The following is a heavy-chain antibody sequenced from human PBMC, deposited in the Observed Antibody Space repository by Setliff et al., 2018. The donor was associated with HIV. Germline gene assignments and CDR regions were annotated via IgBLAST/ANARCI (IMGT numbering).Heavy chain of an antibody. Sequence: ASVKVSYQASVYTFTSYDIIWVRQATGHGLEGMGWRSPYRGNTGYAQKFQGRVTMTRETSTSTAYLELSNLRAEDTAVYYCVRGIYDSSGFWYPHGDSWGQGTLVTVSS. J-gene: IGHJ5*01. CDR1: VYTFTSYD. V-gene: IGHV1-8*01. CDR2: RSPYRGNT. D-gene: IGHD3-22*01. CDR3: VRGIYDSSGFWYPHGDS.